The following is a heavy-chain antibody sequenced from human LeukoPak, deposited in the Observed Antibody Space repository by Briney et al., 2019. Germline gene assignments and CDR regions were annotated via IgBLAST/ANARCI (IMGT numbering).Heavy chain of an antibody. J-gene: IGHJ4*02. Sequence: GGSLRLSCAASGFTVSSNYMSWIRQAPGKGLEWVSIFYSGGYTYYADFVKGRFTISRDNAKNSLYLQMNSLRAEDTVVYYCARGIAARPGYWGQGTLVTVSS. CDR1: GFTVSSNY. V-gene: IGHV3-66*01. CDR3: ARGIAARPGY. CDR2: FYSGGYT. D-gene: IGHD6-6*01.